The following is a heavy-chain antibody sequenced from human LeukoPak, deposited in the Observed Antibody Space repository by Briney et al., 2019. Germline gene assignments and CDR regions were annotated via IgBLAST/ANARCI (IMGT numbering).Heavy chain of an antibody. D-gene: IGHD5-18*01. CDR1: GGSISSGDYY. J-gene: IGHJ4*02. CDR2: IYYSGST. Sequence: SQTLSLTCTVSGGSISSGDYYWSWIRQPPGKGLEWIGYIYYSGSTYYNPSLKSRVTISVDTSKNQFSLKLSSVTAADTAVYYCARGRGTAMVTGYYFDYWGQGTLVTVSS. V-gene: IGHV4-30-4*08. CDR3: ARGRGTAMVTGYYFDY.